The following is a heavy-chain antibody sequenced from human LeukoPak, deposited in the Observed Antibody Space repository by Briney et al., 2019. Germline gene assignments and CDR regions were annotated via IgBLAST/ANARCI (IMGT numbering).Heavy chain of an antibody. D-gene: IGHD6-19*01. CDR3: ARDWRGLHSSGWYGDFDY. V-gene: IGHV3-7*01. Sequence: GGSLRLSCAASGFTFSSYWMSWVRQAPGKGLEWVANIKQDGSEKYYVDSVKGRFTISRDNAKNSLYLQMNSLRAEDTAVYYCARDWRGLHSSGWYGDFDYWGQGTLVTVSS. CDR2: IKQDGSEK. CDR1: GFTFSSYW. J-gene: IGHJ4*02.